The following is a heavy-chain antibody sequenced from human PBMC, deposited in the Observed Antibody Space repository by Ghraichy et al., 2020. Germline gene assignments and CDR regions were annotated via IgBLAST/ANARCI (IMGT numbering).Heavy chain of an antibody. CDR3: ARDRDGGWSLDP. V-gene: IGHV3-30-3*01. CDR2: ILNDGDIK. J-gene: IGHJ5*02. CDR1: GFTFSSYA. D-gene: IGHD6-19*01. Sequence: GGSLRLSCAASGFTFSSYAMHWVRQAPGKGLEWLSAILNDGDIKNYADSVKGRFTISRDNSKNTQYLQMNSLGPDDTAVYYCARDRDGGWSLDPWGQGTLVTVSS.